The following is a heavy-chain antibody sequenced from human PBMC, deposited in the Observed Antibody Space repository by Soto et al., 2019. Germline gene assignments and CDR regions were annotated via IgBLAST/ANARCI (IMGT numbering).Heavy chain of an antibody. CDR3: ARDQGGSYWSAHFDY. Sequence: RASVKVSCKASGGTFSSYAISWVRQAPGQGLEWMGGIIPIFGTANYAQKFQGRVTITADESTSTAYMELSSLRSEDTAVYYCARDQGGSYWSAHFDYWGQGTLVTVSS. V-gene: IGHV1-69*13. CDR2: IIPIFGTA. D-gene: IGHD1-26*01. CDR1: GGTFSSYA. J-gene: IGHJ4*02.